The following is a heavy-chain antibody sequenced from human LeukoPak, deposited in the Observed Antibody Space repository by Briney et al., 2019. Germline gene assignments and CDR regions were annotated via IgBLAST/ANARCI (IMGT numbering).Heavy chain of an antibody. CDR3: AKRVQGEEGDY. Sequence: QPGGSLRLSCASSGITFSSYTMSWVRQAPGKGVGWVSAISGNGGSKYYADSVKGRFTISRDNSKNTLYLQINSLRAEDTAVYYCAKRVQGEEGDYWGQGTLVTVSS. J-gene: IGHJ4*02. V-gene: IGHV3-23*01. CDR2: ISGNGGSK. D-gene: IGHD3-16*01. CDR1: GITFSSYT.